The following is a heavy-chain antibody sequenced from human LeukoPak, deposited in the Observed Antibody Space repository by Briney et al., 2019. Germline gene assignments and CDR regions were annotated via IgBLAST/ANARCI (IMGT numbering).Heavy chain of an antibody. Sequence: ESLKISCKGSGYSFTSYWIGWVRQMLGKGLEWMGIIYPGDSDTRYSPSFQGQVTISADKSISTAYLQWSSLKASDTAMYYCARLAAAGKVNYYYYYMDVWGKGTTVTVSS. CDR2: IYPGDSDT. CDR1: GYSFTSYW. CDR3: ARLAAAGKVNYYYYYMDV. V-gene: IGHV5-51*01. D-gene: IGHD6-13*01. J-gene: IGHJ6*03.